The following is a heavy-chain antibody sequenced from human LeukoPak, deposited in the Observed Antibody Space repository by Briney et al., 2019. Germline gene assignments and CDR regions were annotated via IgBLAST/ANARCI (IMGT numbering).Heavy chain of an antibody. CDR1: GGSISSSSYY. J-gene: IGHJ1*01. CDR3: TTARDDSSGYYFPEYFQH. V-gene: IGHV4-39*07. D-gene: IGHD3-22*01. CDR2: IYYSGST. Sequence: SETLSLTCTVSGGSISSSSYYWGWIRQPPGKGLEWIGSIYYSGSTYYNPSLKSRVTISVDTSKNQFSLKLSSVTAADTAVYYCTTARDDSSGYYFPEYFQHWGQGTLVTVSS.